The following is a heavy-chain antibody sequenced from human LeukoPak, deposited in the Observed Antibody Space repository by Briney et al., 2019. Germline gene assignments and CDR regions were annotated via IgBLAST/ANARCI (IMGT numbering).Heavy chain of an antibody. CDR2: INWDGGST. Sequence: PGGSLRPSCAASGFNFDDYTMHWVRQIPGKSLEWGSLINWDGGSTFYADSVKGRFTISRDTRKNFLYLQMISLRTEDTALYYCAKDLGKVIAAAGTSGFDSWGRGTLVTVSS. D-gene: IGHD6-13*01. J-gene: IGHJ4*01. CDR1: GFNFDDYT. CDR3: AKDLGKVIAAAGTSGFDS. V-gene: IGHV3-43*01.